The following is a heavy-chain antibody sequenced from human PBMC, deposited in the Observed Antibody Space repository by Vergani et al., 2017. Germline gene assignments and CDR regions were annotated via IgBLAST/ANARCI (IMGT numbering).Heavy chain of an antibody. CDR1: GFTFSSYW. CDR2: IKQDGSEK. CDR3: AKDRISLRLRGYFDY. Sequence: EVQLVESGGGLVQPGGSLRLSCAASGFTFSSYWMSWVRQAPGKGLEWVANIKQDGSEKYYVDSVKGRFTISRDNAKNSLYLQMNSLRAEDTAVYYCAKDRISLRLRGYFDYWGQGTLVTVSS. V-gene: IGHV3-7*01. J-gene: IGHJ4*02. D-gene: IGHD4-17*01.